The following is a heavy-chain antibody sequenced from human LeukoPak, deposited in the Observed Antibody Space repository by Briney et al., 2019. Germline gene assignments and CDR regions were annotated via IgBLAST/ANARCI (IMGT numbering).Heavy chain of an antibody. CDR1: GFTFSNYW. CDR2: INTDGSST. D-gene: IGHD3-3*01. J-gene: IGHJ3*02. V-gene: IGHV3-74*01. Sequence: GGSLRLSCAASGFTFSNYWMHWVRQAPGKGLVWVSRINTDGSSTSHADSVKGRFTISRDNAKNSLYLQMNSLRAEDTAVYYCARSYYDFWSGYPRAFDIWGQGTMVTVSS. CDR3: ARSYYDFWSGYPRAFDI.